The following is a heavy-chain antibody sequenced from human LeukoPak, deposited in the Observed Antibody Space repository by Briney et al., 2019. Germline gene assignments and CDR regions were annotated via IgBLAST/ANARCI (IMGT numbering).Heavy chain of an antibody. CDR3: TRSRQLDY. V-gene: IGHV3-49*04. Sequence: PGGSLRLSCTASGFTFGDYTLSWVRQAPGKGLDWVGCSRSKTYGGTTEYAASVKGRFTISRGDSKSIAYLQMNSLTTEDTAVYYWTRSRQLDYWGQGTLVTVSS. D-gene: IGHD2-2*01. CDR2: SRSKTYGGTT. J-gene: IGHJ4*02. CDR1: GFTFGDYT.